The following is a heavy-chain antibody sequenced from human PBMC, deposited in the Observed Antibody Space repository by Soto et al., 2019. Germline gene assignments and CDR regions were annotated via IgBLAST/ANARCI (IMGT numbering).Heavy chain of an antibody. J-gene: IGHJ5*02. Sequence: SGPTLVNPTQTLTLTCTFSGFSLSTSGVGVGWIRQPPGKALEGLALIYWNDDKHYSPSLKSRLPITKDTPKNQVVLTMPKMDPVTTATYYCDHRPRSGWEENNWFAPGGQETLVTVPS. V-gene: IGHV2-5*01. CDR2: IYWNDDK. D-gene: IGHD6-19*01. CDR1: GFSLSTSGVG. CDR3: DHRPRSGWEENNWFAP.